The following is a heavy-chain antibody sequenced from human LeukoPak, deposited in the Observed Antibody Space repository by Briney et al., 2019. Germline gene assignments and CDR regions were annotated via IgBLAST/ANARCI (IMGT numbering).Heavy chain of an antibody. J-gene: IGHJ6*02. CDR1: GYTFTGYY. Sequence: ASVKVSCKASGYTFTGYYMHWVRQAPGQGLEWMGRINPNSGGTNYAQKFQGRVTMTRDTSISTAYMELSRLRSDDTAVYYCARDDDCSGGSCYSYGMDVWGQGTMVTVSS. CDR2: INPNSGGT. V-gene: IGHV1-2*06. D-gene: IGHD2-15*01. CDR3: ARDDDCSGGSCYSYGMDV.